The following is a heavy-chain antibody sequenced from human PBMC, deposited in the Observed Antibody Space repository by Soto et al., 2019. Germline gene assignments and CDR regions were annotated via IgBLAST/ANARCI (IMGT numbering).Heavy chain of an antibody. J-gene: IGHJ5*02. CDR1: GYTFTRYT. CDR2: INPDNGNT. D-gene: IGHD2-2*01. Sequence: ASVKVSCKASGYTFTRYTMNWVRQAPGQRLEWMGWINPDNGNTKSSQKFQDRVIITRDTSASTAYMDLSSLRSEDTAVYYCARGFPTGQLAPWAKEPLVTFSS. V-gene: IGHV1-3*01. CDR3: ARGFPTGQLAP.